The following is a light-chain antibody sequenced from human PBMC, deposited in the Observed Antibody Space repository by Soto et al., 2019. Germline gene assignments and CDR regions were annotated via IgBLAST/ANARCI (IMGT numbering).Light chain of an antibody. CDR2: GNN. CDR3: QSYDSSLSGVV. Sequence: QSVLTQPPSVSGAPGQRVTISCTGASSKIGAGFDVHWYQLLPGTAPKLLISGNNNRPSGVPDRFSGSKSGTSASLAITGLQAEDEADYYCQSYDSSLSGVVFGTGTKLTVL. CDR1: SSKIGAGFD. V-gene: IGLV1-40*01. J-gene: IGLJ1*01.